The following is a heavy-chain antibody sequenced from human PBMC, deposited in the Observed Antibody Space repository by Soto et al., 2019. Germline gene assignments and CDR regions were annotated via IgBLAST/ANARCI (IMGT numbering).Heavy chain of an antibody. CDR2: IRSKANSYAT. CDR3: TRGVYYDSSGSIPRSRL. CDR1: GFTLSGSA. J-gene: IGHJ4*02. Sequence: EVQLVESGGGLVQPGGSLKLSCAASGFTLSGSAMHWVRQASGKGLEWVSRIRSKANSYATAYAASVKGRFTISRDDSKNMAYLQMNSLKTEDTAVYYCTRGVYYDSSGSIPRSRLWGQGTLVTVSS. V-gene: IGHV3-73*02. D-gene: IGHD3-22*01.